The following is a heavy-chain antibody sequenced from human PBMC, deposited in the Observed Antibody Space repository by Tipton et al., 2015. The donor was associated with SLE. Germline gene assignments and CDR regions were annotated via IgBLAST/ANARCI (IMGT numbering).Heavy chain of an antibody. V-gene: IGHV4-39*07. CDR1: GGSISSSSYY. D-gene: IGHD5-24*01. CDR3: ARKRNGMGI. J-gene: IGHJ3*02. CDR2: IYYSGST. Sequence: TLSLTCTVSGGSISSSSYYWGWIRQPPGKGLEWIGSIYYSGSTYYNLSLKSRVTISVDTSKNQFSLKLSSVTAADTAVYYCARKRNGMGIWGQGTMVTVSS.